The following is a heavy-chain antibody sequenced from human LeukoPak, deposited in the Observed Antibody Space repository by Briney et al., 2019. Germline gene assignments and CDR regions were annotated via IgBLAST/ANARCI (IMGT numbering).Heavy chain of an antibody. CDR2: ISYDGSNK. Sequence: GGSLRLSCAASGFTFSSYGMRWVRQAPGKGLEWVAVISYDGSNKYYADSVKGRFTISRDNSKNTLYLQMNSLRAEDTAVYYCAKEIAAAGYYYYYGMDVWGQGTTVTVSS. V-gene: IGHV3-30*18. D-gene: IGHD6-13*01. CDR3: AKEIAAAGYYYYYGMDV. J-gene: IGHJ6*02. CDR1: GFTFSSYG.